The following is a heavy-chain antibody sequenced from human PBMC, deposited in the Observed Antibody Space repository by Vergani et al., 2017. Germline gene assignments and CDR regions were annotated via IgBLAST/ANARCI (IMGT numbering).Heavy chain of an antibody. V-gene: IGHV4-30-2*01. J-gene: IGHJ4*02. CDR1: GGSISSGGYS. Sequence: QLQLQESGSGLVKPSQTLSLTCAVSGGSISSGGYSWSWIRQPPGKGLEWIGYIYHSGSTYYNPSLKSRVTISVDRSKNQFSLKLSSVTAADTAVYYCARGQRGGRRITIFGVVSNWGQGTLVTVAS. CDR2: IYHSGST. D-gene: IGHD3-3*01. CDR3: ARGQRGGRRITIFGVVSN.